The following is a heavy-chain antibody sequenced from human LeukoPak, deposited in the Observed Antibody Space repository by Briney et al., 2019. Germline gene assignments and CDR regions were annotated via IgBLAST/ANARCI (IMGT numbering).Heavy chain of an antibody. D-gene: IGHD3-3*01. CDR2: IYHSGST. V-gene: IGHV4-4*02. J-gene: IGHJ4*02. CDR3: ARHPSYDFWSGYNTLVDY. Sequence: PSETLSLTCAVSGGSISSSNWWSWVRQPPGKGLEWIGEIYHSGSTNYNPSLKSRVTISVDTSKNQFSLKLSSVTAADTAVYYCARHPSYDFWSGYNTLVDYWGQGTLVTVSS. CDR1: GGSISSSNW.